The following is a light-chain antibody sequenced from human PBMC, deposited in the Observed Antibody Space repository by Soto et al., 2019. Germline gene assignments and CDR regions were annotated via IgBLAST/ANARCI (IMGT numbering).Light chain of an antibody. V-gene: IGKV3-20*01. CDR1: QTVAYTS. Sequence: PGARATLSCRASQTVAYTSLAWYQQRPGQAPRLLISGTSTRATGTPDRFIGSGSGTAFTLTISRLEPEDFAVYYCQHYVTTPRTFGQGTKVE. CDR2: GTS. J-gene: IGKJ1*01. CDR3: QHYVTTPRT.